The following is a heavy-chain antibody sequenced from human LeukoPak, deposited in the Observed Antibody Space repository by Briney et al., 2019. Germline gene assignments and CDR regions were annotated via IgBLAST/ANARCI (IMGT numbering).Heavy chain of an antibody. V-gene: IGHV3-7*01. CDR3: ARDRGYTSFDY. CDR2: INPTGSEE. J-gene: IGHJ4*02. CDR1: GFTFSDSW. D-gene: IGHD5-18*01. Sequence: PGGSLRLSCAAYGFTFSDSWMTWVRQAPGKELEYVAAINPTGSEEYYVDSVKGRFTISRDNAKNSLFLQMSSLRVEDTAVFYCARDRGYTSFDYWGQGTLVAVSS.